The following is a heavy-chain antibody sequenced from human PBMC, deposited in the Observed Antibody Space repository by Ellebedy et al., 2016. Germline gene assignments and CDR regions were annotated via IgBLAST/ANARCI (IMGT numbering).Heavy chain of an antibody. V-gene: IGHV1-69*06. CDR2: IIPIFGTA. Sequence: SVKVSXXASGGTFSSYAISWVRQAPGQGLEWMGGIIPIFGTANYAQKFQGRVTITADKSTSTAYMELSSLRSEDTAVYYCARVVVEFYYYYGMDVWGQGTTVTVSS. D-gene: IGHD3-22*01. CDR1: GGTFSSYA. CDR3: ARVVVEFYYYYGMDV. J-gene: IGHJ6*02.